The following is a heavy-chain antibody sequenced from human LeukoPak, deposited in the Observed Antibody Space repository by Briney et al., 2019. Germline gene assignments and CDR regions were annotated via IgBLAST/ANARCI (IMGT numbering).Heavy chain of an antibody. D-gene: IGHD5-24*01. J-gene: IGHJ4*02. CDR3: ARGQSLRADY. V-gene: IGHV1-2*02. CDR2: INPNSGDT. Sequence: GASVTVSCKASGYTFTGYYVHWVRQAPGQGLEWMGWINPNSGDTNYAQKFQGRVTMTSDTSINTAYMELSRLTSDDTAVYYCARGQSLRADYWGQGTLVTVSS. CDR1: GYTFTGYY.